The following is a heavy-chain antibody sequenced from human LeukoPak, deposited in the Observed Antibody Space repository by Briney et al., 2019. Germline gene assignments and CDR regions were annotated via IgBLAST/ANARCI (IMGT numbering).Heavy chain of an antibody. CDR1: GGSVSSTTYY. J-gene: IGHJ4*02. Sequence: SETLSLTCSVSGGSVSSTTYYWGWIRQPPGKGLEWIGRIFYSGTTYYNPSLKSRVTISVDTSKNQFSLNLSSVTAADTAVYYCATLADITIFGDTFDFWGQGTLVTVSS. V-gene: IGHV4-39*01. CDR3: ATLADITIFGDTFDF. D-gene: IGHD3-3*01. CDR2: IFYSGTT.